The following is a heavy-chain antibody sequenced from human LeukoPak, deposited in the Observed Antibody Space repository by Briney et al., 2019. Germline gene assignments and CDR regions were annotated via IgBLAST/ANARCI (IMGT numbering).Heavy chain of an antibody. D-gene: IGHD3-22*01. J-gene: IGHJ4*02. CDR2: INPNSGAT. Sequence: GASVKVSCKASGYTFTGYYMHWVRQAPGQGLEWMGWINPNSGATNYAQRFQGGVTMTRDTSISTAYMELSRLRSDDTAVYYCARGLRHYYDSSGYYRFDYWGQGTLVTVSS. V-gene: IGHV1-2*02. CDR1: GYTFTGYY. CDR3: ARGLRHYYDSSGYYRFDY.